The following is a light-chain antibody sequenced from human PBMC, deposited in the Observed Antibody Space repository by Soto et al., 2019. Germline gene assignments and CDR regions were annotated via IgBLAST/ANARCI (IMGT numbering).Light chain of an antibody. CDR1: SSDVGSYNL. V-gene: IGLV2-23*02. CDR3: CSYAGSPWV. CDR2: EVS. J-gene: IGLJ3*02. Sequence: QSVLTQPASVSGSPGQSITISCTGTSSDVGSYNLVSWYQQHPGKAPKLMIYEVSKRPSGVSYRFSGSKSGNTASLTISGLQAEDEADYYCCSYAGSPWVFGGGTKLTVL.